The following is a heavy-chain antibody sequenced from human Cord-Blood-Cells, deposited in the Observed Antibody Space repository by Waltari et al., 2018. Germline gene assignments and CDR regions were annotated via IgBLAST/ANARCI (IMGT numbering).Heavy chain of an antibody. CDR1: GYTFTSYA. J-gene: IGHJ6*02. CDR3: ASQQLVPYYYYGMDV. D-gene: IGHD6-13*01. CDR2: INAGNGNT. Sequence: QVQLVQSGAEVKKPGASVKVSCKASGYTFTSYAMHWVRQAPGQRLEWMGWINAGNGNTKYSQKFQGRVTITRDTSASTAYMELSGLRSEDTAVYYCASQQLVPYYYYGMDVWGQGTTVTVSS. V-gene: IGHV1-3*01.